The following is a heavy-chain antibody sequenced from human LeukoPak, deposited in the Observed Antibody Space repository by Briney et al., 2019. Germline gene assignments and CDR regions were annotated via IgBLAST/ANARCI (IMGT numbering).Heavy chain of an antibody. CDR1: GGSFSDYY. D-gene: IGHD3-16*01. CDR2: INHSGST. CDR3: ARTPPPGATAYGVVDY. V-gene: IGHV4-34*01. J-gene: IGHJ4*02. Sequence: SETLSLTCAVYGGSFSDYYWSWIRQPPGKGLGWIGEINHSGSTNYNPSLKSRVTISVDTSKNQFSLKLSSMTAADTAVYYCARTPPPGATAYGVVDYWGQGTLVTVSS.